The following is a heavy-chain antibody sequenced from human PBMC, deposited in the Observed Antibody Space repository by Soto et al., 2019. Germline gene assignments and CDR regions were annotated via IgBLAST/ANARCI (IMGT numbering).Heavy chain of an antibody. CDR1: GGSISSGDYY. V-gene: IGHV4-30-4*01. J-gene: IGHJ6*02. CDR2: IYYSGST. D-gene: IGHD1-20*01. Sequence: QVQLQESGPGLVKPSQTLSLTCTVSGGSISSGDYYWRWLRQPPGKGLEWIGYIYYSGSTYYNPSLKSRVTISVDTSKNQFSLKLSSVTAADTAVYYCARYNPWIDYYGMDVWGQGTTVTVSS. CDR3: ARYNPWIDYYGMDV.